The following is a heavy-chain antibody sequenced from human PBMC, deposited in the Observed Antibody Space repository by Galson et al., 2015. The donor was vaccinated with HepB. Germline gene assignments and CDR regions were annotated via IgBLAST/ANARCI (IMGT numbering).Heavy chain of an antibody. D-gene: IGHD3-10*01. CDR3: ATDRGVMGYFDY. CDR1: GYTLTELS. CDR2: FDPEDGET. V-gene: IGHV1-24*01. Sequence: SVKVSCKVSGYTLTELSMHWVRQAPGKGLEWMGGFDPEDGETIYAQKFQGRVTMTEDTSTDTAYMELSSLRSEDTAVYYCATDRGVMGYFDYWGQGTLVTVSS. J-gene: IGHJ4*02.